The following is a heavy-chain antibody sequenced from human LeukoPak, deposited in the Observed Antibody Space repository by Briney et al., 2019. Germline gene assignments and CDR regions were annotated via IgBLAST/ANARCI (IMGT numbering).Heavy chain of an antibody. CDR3: AKDARRTSGWYFFDY. V-gene: IGHV3-23*01. CDR1: GFAFSSQD. J-gene: IGHJ4*02. Sequence: GGSLRLSCAASGFAFSSQDMGWVRQAPGKGLEWVSPISDSGGRTYYADSVRGRFTISRDNSKNMLFLQMNSLRAEDTAVYYCAKDARRTSGWYFFDYWGQGTLVTVSS. D-gene: IGHD6-19*01. CDR2: ISDSGGRT.